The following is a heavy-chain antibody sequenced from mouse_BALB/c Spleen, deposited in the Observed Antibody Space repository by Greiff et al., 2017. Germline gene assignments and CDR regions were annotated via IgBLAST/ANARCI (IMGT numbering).Heavy chain of an antibody. Sequence: EVQGVESGGGLVKPGGSLKLSCAASGFTFSDYYMYWVRQTPEKRLEWVATISDGGSYTYYPDSVKGRFTISRDNAKNNLYLQMSSLKSEDTAMYYCARETARDTGFAYWGQGTLVTVSA. CDR2: ISDGGSYT. V-gene: IGHV5-4*02. J-gene: IGHJ3*01. D-gene: IGHD3-2*01. CDR1: GFTFSDYY. CDR3: ARETARDTGFAY.